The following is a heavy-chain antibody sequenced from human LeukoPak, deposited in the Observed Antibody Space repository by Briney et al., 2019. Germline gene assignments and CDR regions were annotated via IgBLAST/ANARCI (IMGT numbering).Heavy chain of an antibody. D-gene: IGHD3-22*01. J-gene: IGHJ6*03. V-gene: IGHV1-69*05. Sequence: SSVKVSCKASGGTFSSNAISWVRQAPGHGLEWMGGIIPIFGTANYAQKFQGRVTITTDESTSTAYMELSSLRSEDTAVYYCATDSSGYSPKEYYYYYYMDVWGKGTTVTVSS. CDR1: GGTFSSNA. CDR3: ATDSSGYSPKEYYYYYYMDV. CDR2: IIPIFGTA.